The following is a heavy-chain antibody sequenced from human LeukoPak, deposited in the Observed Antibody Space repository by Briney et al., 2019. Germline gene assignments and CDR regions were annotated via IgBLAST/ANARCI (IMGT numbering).Heavy chain of an antibody. CDR3: AREGRSGSGSYFRNRWFDP. CDR1: GYTFTSYG. D-gene: IGHD3-10*01. CDR2: INPSGGST. V-gene: IGHV1-46*01. Sequence: ASVKVSCKASGYTFTSYGISWVRQAPGQGLEWMGIINPSGGSTSYAQKFQGRVTMTRDTSTSTVYMELSSLRSEDTAVYYCAREGRSGSGSYFRNRWFDPWGQGTLVTVSS. J-gene: IGHJ5*02.